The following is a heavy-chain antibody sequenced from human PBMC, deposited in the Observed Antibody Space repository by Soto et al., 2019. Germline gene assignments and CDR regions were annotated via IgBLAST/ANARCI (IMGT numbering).Heavy chain of an antibody. Sequence: QVPLVQSGAEVRKPGASVTVSCRSSGDSFNDYYIHWVRQAPGQGFEWMGWINPNGGVTKYAQKFQGWVSMTRDTSIRTVYMQRSRLRSDDTAVYYCARESGGATATLDYYYFYMDVWGTGTTVTVSS. CDR3: ARESGGATATLDYYYFYMDV. D-gene: IGHD5-12*01. CDR2: INPNGGVT. CDR1: GDSFNDYY. V-gene: IGHV1-2*04. J-gene: IGHJ6*03.